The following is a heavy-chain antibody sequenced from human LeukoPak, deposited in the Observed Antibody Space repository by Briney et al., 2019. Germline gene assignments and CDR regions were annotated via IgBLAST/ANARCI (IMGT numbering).Heavy chain of an antibody. J-gene: IGHJ3*01. CDR1: GFTFSSYA. CDR2: ISGSGGTT. CDR3: AKVRVAGSATLDAFNF. V-gene: IGHV3-23*01. Sequence: PGGSLRLSCAASGFTFSSYAMNWVRQAPGKGLEWVSGISGSGGTTYYADSVKGRFTISRDNYKNTVYLQMDSLRAEDTAVYYCAKVRVAGSATLDAFNFWGQGTMVTVS. D-gene: IGHD2-15*01.